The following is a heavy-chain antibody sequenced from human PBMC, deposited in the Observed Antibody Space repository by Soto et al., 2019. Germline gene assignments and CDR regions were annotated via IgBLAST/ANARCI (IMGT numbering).Heavy chain of an antibody. CDR2: ISSKSSYI. V-gene: IGHV3-21*01. Sequence: EVQLVESGGGLVKPGGSLRVSCAASGFTFSSYSMNWVRQAPGKGLEWVSSISSKSSYIYYADSVKGRFTISRDNAKNSLFLQMNSLRAEDTAVYYCARETYLYDSSGALDYWGQGTLVTVSS. J-gene: IGHJ4*02. D-gene: IGHD3-22*01. CDR1: GFTFSSYS. CDR3: ARETYLYDSSGALDY.